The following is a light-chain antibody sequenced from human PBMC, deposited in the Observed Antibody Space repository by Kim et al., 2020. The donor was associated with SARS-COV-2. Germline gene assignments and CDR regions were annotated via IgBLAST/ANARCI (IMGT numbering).Light chain of an antibody. Sequence: DIQMTQSPSSLYASVGDRVTITCRTTQSISSHLNWYQQKPGRAPKLLISAASTLQGGVPSRFSGSGSETDFTLTISSLQPDDFATYFCQQSYITPFTFGPGTKVDIK. V-gene: IGKV1-39*01. CDR2: AAS. CDR1: QSISSH. CDR3: QQSYITPFT. J-gene: IGKJ3*01.